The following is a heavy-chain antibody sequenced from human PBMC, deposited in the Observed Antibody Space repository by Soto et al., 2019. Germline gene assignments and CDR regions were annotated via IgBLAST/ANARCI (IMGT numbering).Heavy chain of an antibody. CDR2: ISYDGTIK. J-gene: IGHJ4*02. Sequence: QMQLVESGGGVVQPGRSLRLSRVGSGFSFSISDMHWLRQTPGKGLEWVAVISYDGTIKFYTDSLKGRFTISRDNSKNTVYLQMSSLRPEDTAVYFCARNGAGSYFNYWGQGTLVTVSS. V-gene: IGHV3-30*03. CDR1: GFSFSISD. D-gene: IGHD3-10*01. CDR3: ARNGAGSYFNY.